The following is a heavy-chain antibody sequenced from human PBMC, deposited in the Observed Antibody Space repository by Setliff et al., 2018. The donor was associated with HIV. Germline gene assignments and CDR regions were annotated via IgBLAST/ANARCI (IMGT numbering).Heavy chain of an antibody. D-gene: IGHD2-15*01. CDR3: AGSQETSVAATEI. CDR1: GASISDGTFY. J-gene: IGHJ3*02. CDR2: LYIRTGTT. V-gene: IGHV4-61*09. Sequence: KPSETLSLTCAVSGASISDGTFYWSWIRQPAGKGLEWIGHLYIRTGTTNYSPSLKGRVTISLDTSNNQFSLSLSSVTASDTAVYFCAGSQETSVAATEIWSQGTMVTVSS.